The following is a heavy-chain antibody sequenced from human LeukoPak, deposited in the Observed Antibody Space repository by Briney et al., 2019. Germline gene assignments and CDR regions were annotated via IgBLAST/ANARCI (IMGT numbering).Heavy chain of an antibody. D-gene: IGHD2-2*01. CDR3: AKAIGQEVPAASRWYDP. V-gene: IGHV3-23*01. CDR1: GFTFSNYA. CDR2: VSHGGDYT. J-gene: IGHJ5*02. Sequence: GGSLRLSCAPSGFTFSNYAMTCVRQAPGKGLGWVATVSHGGDYTYHADSVKGRFTISRDNFKNTLYLQMNSLRVEDTAVYYCAKAIGQEVPAASRWYDPWGQGTLVTVSS.